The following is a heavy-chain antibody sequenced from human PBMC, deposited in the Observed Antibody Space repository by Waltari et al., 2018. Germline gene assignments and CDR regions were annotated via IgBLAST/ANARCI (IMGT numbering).Heavy chain of an antibody. V-gene: IGHV4-34*01. J-gene: IGHJ4*02. CDR1: GGSFSGYY. Sequence: QLQLQQWGAGLLKPSETLSLTCAVYGGSFSGYYWSWIRQPPGKGLEWIGEINHSGSTHSTQYPQSRVTTSVDTSKNHFSLKLSSVTAADPAVYYCARMGERYSDYWGQGTLVTVSS. CDR2: INHSGST. D-gene: IGHD3-16*01. CDR3: ARMGERYSDY.